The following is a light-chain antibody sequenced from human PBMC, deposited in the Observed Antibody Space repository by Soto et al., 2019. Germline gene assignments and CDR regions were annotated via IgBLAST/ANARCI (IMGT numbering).Light chain of an antibody. CDR3: AGWDNSLHCLL. V-gene: IGLV1-47*01. Sequence: QSVLTQPPSASGTPGQRVTISCSGGSSNIGTNYVYWYQQLPGTAPKLLIYRNNLRPSGVPDLFSASKCGTSASLAISGLRADDEADYFCAGWDNSLHCLLFGAGIKLTVL. CDR1: SSNIGTNY. CDR2: RNN. J-gene: IGLJ1*01.